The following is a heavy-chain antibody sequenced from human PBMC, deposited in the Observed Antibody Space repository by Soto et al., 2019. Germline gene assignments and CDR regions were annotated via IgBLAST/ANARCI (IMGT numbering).Heavy chain of an antibody. CDR3: VKNYRSDGPGWFDP. V-gene: IGHV4-4*07. CDR1: GGSIRGSH. D-gene: IGHD3-16*02. CDR2: IYASGTT. J-gene: IGHJ5*02. Sequence: SETLSLTCIVSGGSIRGSHWSWIRQSAAKGLEWIGRIYASGTTNYNPSLKTRVTMSVDASKNQFSLDLKSVTAAGAAVYYCVKNYRSDGPGWFDPWGQGILVTVSS.